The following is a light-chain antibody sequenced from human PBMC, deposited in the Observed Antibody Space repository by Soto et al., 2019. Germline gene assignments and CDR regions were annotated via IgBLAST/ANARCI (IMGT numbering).Light chain of an antibody. V-gene: IGKV3-20*01. Sequence: ENVMTQSPGTLSLSPGERATLSRRASQSVSTNYVAWYQQKHGQAPRLLIYGASSRASGIPDRFRGSGSGTDFTLTISRLEPEDFAVYYCQQYANSHGTFGQGTKVDI. CDR1: QSVSTNY. CDR2: GAS. CDR3: QQYANSHGT. J-gene: IGKJ1*01.